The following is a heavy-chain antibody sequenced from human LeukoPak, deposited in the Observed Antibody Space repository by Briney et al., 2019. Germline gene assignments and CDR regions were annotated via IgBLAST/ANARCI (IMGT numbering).Heavy chain of an antibody. V-gene: IGHV4-59*01. J-gene: IGHJ5*02. D-gene: IGHD2-15*01. CDR1: GASISSYY. CDR2: IYYTGNT. CDR3: ARGWSAGSWRPFDP. Sequence: SETLSLTCTVSGASISSYYWSWIRQPPGKGLEWIGYIYYTGNTNYNPSIKSRVTISRDTSKNQFSLKLSSVIAADTAVYYCARGWSAGSWRPFDPWGQGTLVTVSS.